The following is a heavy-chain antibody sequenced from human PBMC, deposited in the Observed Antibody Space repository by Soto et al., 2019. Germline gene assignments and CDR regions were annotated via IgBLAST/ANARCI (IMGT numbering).Heavy chain of an antibody. CDR2: ISAYNGNT. CDR3: ARDVSTSTYYYYGMDV. D-gene: IGHD3-16*01. Sequence: QVQLVQSGAEVKKPGASVKVSCKASGYTFTSYGISWVRQAPGQGLEWMGWISAYNGNTNYAQKLQGRVTMTTDTSTSTAYMELRSRRSDDTAVYYCARDVSTSTYYYYGMDVWGQGTTVTVSS. CDR1: GYTFTSYG. J-gene: IGHJ6*02. V-gene: IGHV1-18*01.